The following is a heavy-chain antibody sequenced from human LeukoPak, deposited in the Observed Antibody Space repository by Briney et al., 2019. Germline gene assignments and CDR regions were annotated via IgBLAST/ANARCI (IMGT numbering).Heavy chain of an antibody. CDR2: IYYSGST. CDR1: GGSISSGGYY. J-gene: IGHJ4*02. V-gene: IGHV4-31*03. Sequence: SETLSLTCTVSGGSISSGGYYWSWIRQHPGKGLEWIGYIYYSGSTYYNPSLKSRVTISVDTSKNQFSLKLSSVTAADTAVYYCARDGEITMVRGVPPFDYWGQGTLVTVSS. D-gene: IGHD3-10*01. CDR3: ARDGEITMVRGVPPFDY.